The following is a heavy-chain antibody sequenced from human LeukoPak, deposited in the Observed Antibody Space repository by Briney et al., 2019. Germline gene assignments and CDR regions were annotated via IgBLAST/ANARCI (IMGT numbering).Heavy chain of an antibody. CDR2: TKSKADGATT. V-gene: IGHV3-15*01. J-gene: IGHJ4*02. CDR1: GFTFSNAW. CDR3: TTFEY. Sequence: GGSLRLSCAASGFTFSNAWMSWVRRAPGKGLEWVGRTKSKADGATTDYAAPVKGGFTISTDGSQNTLYLQMNSLKTEDTAVYYCTTFEYWGQGTLVTVSS.